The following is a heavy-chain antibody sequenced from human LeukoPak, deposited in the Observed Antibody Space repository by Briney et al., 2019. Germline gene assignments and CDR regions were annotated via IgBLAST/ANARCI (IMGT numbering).Heavy chain of an antibody. CDR3: TRAITVGGITIPFDL. J-gene: IGHJ2*01. V-gene: IGHV3-30-3*01. CDR2: ISYDGSNK. Sequence: GRSLRLSCAASRFTFSSYAMHWVRQAPGKGLEWVAVISYDGSNKYYADSVKGRFTISRDNSKNTLYLQMNSLRAEDTAVYYCTRAITVGGITIPFDLWGRGTQVTVSS. CDR1: RFTFSSYA. D-gene: IGHD3-3*01.